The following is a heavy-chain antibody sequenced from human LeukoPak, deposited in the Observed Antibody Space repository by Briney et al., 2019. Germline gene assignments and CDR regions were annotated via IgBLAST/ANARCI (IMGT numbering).Heavy chain of an antibody. V-gene: IGHV3-7*01. J-gene: IGHJ4*02. CDR3: AKGTVGATF. D-gene: IGHD1-26*01. CDR2: IKQDGSEK. Sequence: GGSLRLSCAASGFTFSSYWMSWVRQAPGKGLEWVANIKQDGSEKYYVDSVKGRFTISRDNAKNSLYLQMNSLRVEDTAMYYCAKGTVGATFGGQGTLVTVS. CDR1: GFTFSSYW.